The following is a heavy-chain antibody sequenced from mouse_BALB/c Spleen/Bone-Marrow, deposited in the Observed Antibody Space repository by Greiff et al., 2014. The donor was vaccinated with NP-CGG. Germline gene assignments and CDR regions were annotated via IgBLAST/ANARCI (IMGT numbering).Heavy chain of an antibody. CDR3: ARLGIRSFDY. V-gene: IGHV1-9*01. D-gene: IGHD3-1*01. Sequence: VQLQQSGAVLMKPGASVKISCKATGYRFNSYWIEWVKQRPGHGLEWIGEILPGSGSTNFNEKFKGKATFTAYTSSNTAYMQISSLTSEDSAVYYCARLGIRSFDYWGQGTTLTVSS. CDR2: ILPGSGST. CDR1: GYRFNSYW. J-gene: IGHJ2*01.